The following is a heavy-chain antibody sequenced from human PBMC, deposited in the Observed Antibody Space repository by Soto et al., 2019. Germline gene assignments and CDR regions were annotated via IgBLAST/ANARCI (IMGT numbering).Heavy chain of an antibody. Sequence: QVQLVQSGAEVKKPGASVTVSCKASGYTFSDYYLHWVRQAPGQGPEWMGRINPNSGDTKFAQKFQGRVTMTRDTSDRTAFMEMNGLKPDDTAVYYCARESVGATATLDYYYFYMDVWGQGTTVTVSS. CDR3: ARESVGATATLDYYYFYMDV. J-gene: IGHJ6*03. CDR1: GYTFSDYY. CDR2: INPNSGDT. D-gene: IGHD1-26*01. V-gene: IGHV1-2*06.